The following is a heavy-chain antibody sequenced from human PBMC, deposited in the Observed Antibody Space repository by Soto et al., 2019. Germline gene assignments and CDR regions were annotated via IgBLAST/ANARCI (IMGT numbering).Heavy chain of an antibody. J-gene: IGHJ3*02. D-gene: IGHD3-16*01. CDR1: GFTFSNYA. CDR3: TRGRPLPSMNTGDEPLDI. Sequence: QVQLVESGGGVVQPGTSLTLSCAASGFTFSNYAMHWVRQAPGKGLEWVAAMSFDGTRYYADSVKCRSTISRDSARNIVFLQTIGLRVDATSLYYCTRGRPLPSMNTGDEPLDIWAQGTMVTVSS. CDR2: MSFDGTR. V-gene: IGHV3-30*03.